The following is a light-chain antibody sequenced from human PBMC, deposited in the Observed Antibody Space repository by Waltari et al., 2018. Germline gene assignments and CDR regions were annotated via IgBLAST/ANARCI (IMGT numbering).Light chain of an antibody. CDR3: QQRSDWLYT. CDR2: DAS. Sequence: EVVLTQSPATPSLSPGEGATLSCRASQSVGTYLAWFQQKPGQPPRLLIYDASNRATGIPPRFSGRGSGTYFTLTISYLEPEDFAVYYCQQRSDWLYTFGQGTKLEMK. CDR1: QSVGTY. J-gene: IGKJ2*01. V-gene: IGKV3-11*01.